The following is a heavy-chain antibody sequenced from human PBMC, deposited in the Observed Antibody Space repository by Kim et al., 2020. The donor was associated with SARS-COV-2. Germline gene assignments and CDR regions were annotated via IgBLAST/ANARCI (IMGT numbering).Heavy chain of an antibody. V-gene: IGHV3-33*05. J-gene: IGHJ2*01. Sequence: GGSLRLSCAASGFTFSNYGMHWVRQAPGKGLEWEAVMSHDGRNTRYADSVKGRFTISRDNSKNTLFLQMNSLRAEDTSVYYCASAGDSSGYFWYFDLWGRGTLVTVSS. CDR2: MSHDGRNT. D-gene: IGHD3-22*01. CDR1: GFTFSNYG. CDR3: ASAGDSSGYFWYFDL.